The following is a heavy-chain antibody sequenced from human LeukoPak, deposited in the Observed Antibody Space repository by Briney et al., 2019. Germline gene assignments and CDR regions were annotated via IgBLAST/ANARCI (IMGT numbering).Heavy chain of an antibody. J-gene: IGHJ4*02. CDR1: GYNFNVSD. Sequence: GASVKVSCKASGYNFNVSDINWVRQATGQGLEWMGWMNPDSGDTGYAQKFQGRLTITRHMSSTTAYMELSRLTSDDTAVYYCTRGWDYWGQGTRVTVSS. CDR2: MNPDSGDT. CDR3: TRGWDY. V-gene: IGHV1-8*03.